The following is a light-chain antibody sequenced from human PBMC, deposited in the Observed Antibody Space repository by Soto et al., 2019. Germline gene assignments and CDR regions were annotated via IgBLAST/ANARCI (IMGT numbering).Light chain of an antibody. J-gene: IGKJ1*01. CDR3: QQYDNWT. Sequence: EIVMTQSPATLSVSPGERATLSCRASRSISTNLAWYQQKPGQAPRLLILSASTRATGIPARFSGSGSGTEFTLTISSLQSEDCAVYYCQQYDNWTFGQGTKVDIK. V-gene: IGKV3-15*01. CDR1: RSISTN. CDR2: SAS.